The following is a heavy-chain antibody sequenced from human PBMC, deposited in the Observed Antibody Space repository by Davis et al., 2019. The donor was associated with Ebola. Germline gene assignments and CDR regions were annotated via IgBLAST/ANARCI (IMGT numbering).Heavy chain of an antibody. D-gene: IGHD1-7*01. J-gene: IGHJ5*01. CDR2: VYRNGRT. CDR3: GRTNWNYMGLDS. Sequence: MPSETLSLTCTVSGGPISTYYWNWIRQPPGKGLEWIGYVYRNGRTNYNSSLSSRVTISVDMSKSQVSLRLTSVTAADTAVYYCGRTNWNYMGLDSWGLGTLVSVSS. CDR1: GGPISTYY. V-gene: IGHV4-59*01.